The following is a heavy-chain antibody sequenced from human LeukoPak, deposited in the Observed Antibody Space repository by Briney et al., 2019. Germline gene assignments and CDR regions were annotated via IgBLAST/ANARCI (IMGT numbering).Heavy chain of an antibody. D-gene: IGHD3-3*01. CDR1: GYTFTGYY. CDR2: INPNSGGT. Sequence: ASVKVSGKASGYTFTGYYMHWVRQAPGQGLEWMGWINPNSGGTNYAQKFQGRVTMTRDTSISTAYMELSRLRSDDTAVYYCAKTQYDFWSGYLLNYWGQGTLVTVSS. J-gene: IGHJ4*02. V-gene: IGHV1-2*02. CDR3: AKTQYDFWSGYLLNY.